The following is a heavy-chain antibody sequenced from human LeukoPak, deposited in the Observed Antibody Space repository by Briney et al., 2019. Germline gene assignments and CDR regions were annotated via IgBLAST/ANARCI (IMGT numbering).Heavy chain of an antibody. CDR2: IYADGTT. CDR3: ARGYQLLFSAWFDP. D-gene: IGHD2-2*01. V-gene: IGHV3-53*01. J-gene: IGHJ5*02. CDR1: GFIVNTNY. Sequence: GGSLRLSCAASGFIVNTNYMTWVRQAPGRGLEWVSFIYADGTTYYTDSVKGRFTISRDNAKNSLYLQMNSLRAEDTAVYYCARGYQLLFSAWFDPWGQGTLVTVSS.